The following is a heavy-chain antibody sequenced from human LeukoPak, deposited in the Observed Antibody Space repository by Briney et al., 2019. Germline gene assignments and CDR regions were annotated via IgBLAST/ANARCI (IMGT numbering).Heavy chain of an antibody. Sequence: GGSLRLSCAASGFTFSSYAMSWVRQAPGKGLEWVSAISGSGGSTYYADSVKGRFTISRGNSKNTLYLQMNSLRAEDTAVYYCAKRGLYSSSWFYFDYWGQGTLVTVSS. CDR1: GFTFSSYA. J-gene: IGHJ4*02. CDR3: AKRGLYSSSWFYFDY. CDR2: ISGSGGST. D-gene: IGHD6-13*01. V-gene: IGHV3-23*01.